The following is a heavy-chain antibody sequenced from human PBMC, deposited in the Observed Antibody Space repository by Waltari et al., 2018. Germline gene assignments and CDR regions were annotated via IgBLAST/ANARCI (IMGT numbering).Heavy chain of an antibody. CDR1: GYTFTSYA. Sequence: QVQLVQSGAEVKKPGASVKVSCKDSGYTFTSYAMNWVRQAPGQRLEWRGWINAGNVNTKYSHKFQGRGTITRDTSASTAYMELSSLRSEDTAVYYCARDLWAGGIMITFGGVPYAFDIWGQGTMVTVSS. CDR3: ARDLWAGGIMITFGGVPYAFDI. CDR2: INAGNVNT. V-gene: IGHV1-3*01. J-gene: IGHJ3*02. D-gene: IGHD3-16*01.